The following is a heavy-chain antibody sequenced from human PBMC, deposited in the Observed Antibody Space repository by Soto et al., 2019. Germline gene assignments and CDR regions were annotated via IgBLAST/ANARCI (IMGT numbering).Heavy chain of an antibody. Sequence: GGSLRLSCAASGFIFSHYWMSWVRQAPGKGLEWVANLKEDGSVEYYVDSVKGRFTISRDNTKNSVYLQMNSLRDDDTAVYYCARIGYSSSSFDYWGQGISGTVSS. CDR2: LKEDGSVE. D-gene: IGHD6-6*01. V-gene: IGHV3-7*01. CDR3: ARIGYSSSSFDY. J-gene: IGHJ4*02. CDR1: GFIFSHYW.